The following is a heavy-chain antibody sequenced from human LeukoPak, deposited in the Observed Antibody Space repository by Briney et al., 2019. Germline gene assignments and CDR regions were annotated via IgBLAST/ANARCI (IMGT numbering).Heavy chain of an antibody. J-gene: IGHJ4*02. CDR3: ARQKGVVAALGGFDY. CDR2: IYHSGST. CDR1: GYSISSGYY. Sequence: SETLSLTCTVSGYSISSGYYWGWIRQPPGKGLEWIGSIYHSGSTYYNPSLKSRVTISVDTSKNQFSLKLSSVTAADTAVYYCARQKGVVAALGGFDYWGQGTLVTVSS. D-gene: IGHD2-15*01. V-gene: IGHV4-38-2*02.